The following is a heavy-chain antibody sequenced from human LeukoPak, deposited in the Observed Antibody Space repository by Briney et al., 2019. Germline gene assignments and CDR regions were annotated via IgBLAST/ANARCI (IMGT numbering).Heavy chain of an antibody. J-gene: IGHJ4*02. D-gene: IGHD3-22*01. V-gene: IGHV3-7*01. Sequence: PGGSLRLSCAASGFTFSSYWMSWVRQAPGKGLEWVANIKQDGSEKYYVDSVKGRITISRDNAKNSLYLQMNSLRAEDTAVYYCARGPYYDSSGYYYVPLYFDYWGQGTLVTVSS. CDR3: ARGPYYDSSGYYYVPLYFDY. CDR1: GFTFSSYW. CDR2: IKQDGSEK.